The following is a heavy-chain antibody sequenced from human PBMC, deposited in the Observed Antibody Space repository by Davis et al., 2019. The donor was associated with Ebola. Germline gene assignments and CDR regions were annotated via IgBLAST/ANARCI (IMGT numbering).Heavy chain of an antibody. D-gene: IGHD2-21*02. Sequence: AASVKVSCKASGYTFSSYGINWVRQPPGQGLEWMGWISGYNGNTNYAQKLQGRVTMSTDTSTSTAYMELRSLRSDDTAVYYCARAGRVVVTAMADYWGQGTLVTVSS. CDR2: ISGYNGNT. J-gene: IGHJ4*02. V-gene: IGHV1-18*01. CDR1: GYTFSSYG. CDR3: ARAGRVVVTAMADY.